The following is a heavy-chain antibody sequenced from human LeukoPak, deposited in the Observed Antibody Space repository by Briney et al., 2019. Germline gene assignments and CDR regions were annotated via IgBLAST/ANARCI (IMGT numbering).Heavy chain of an antibody. J-gene: IGHJ4*02. D-gene: IGHD3-16*01. Sequence: GGSLRLSCAASGFTVSSNYMSWVRQAPGKGLEWVSVIYSGGSTYYADSVKGRFTISRDNSKNTLYLQMNSLRAEDTAVYYCARSLFAPYFFDYWGQGTLVTVSS. CDR3: ARSLFAPYFFDY. CDR1: GFTVSSNY. V-gene: IGHV3-53*01. CDR2: IYSGGST.